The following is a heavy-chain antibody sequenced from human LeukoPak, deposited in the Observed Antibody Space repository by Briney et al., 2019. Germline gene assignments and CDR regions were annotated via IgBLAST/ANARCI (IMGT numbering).Heavy chain of an antibody. CDR2: ISSRGGTI. V-gene: IGHV3-48*04. D-gene: IGHD6-6*01. CDR3: AREGKLVPDDGFDI. Sequence: GGSLRLSCAASGFTFSDYTMNWVRQAPGKGLEWVSSISSRGGTIYYADSVKGRFTISRDNAKNSLYLQMNSLRAEDTAVYYCAREGKLVPDDGFDIWGQGTMVTVSS. CDR1: GFTFSDYT. J-gene: IGHJ3*02.